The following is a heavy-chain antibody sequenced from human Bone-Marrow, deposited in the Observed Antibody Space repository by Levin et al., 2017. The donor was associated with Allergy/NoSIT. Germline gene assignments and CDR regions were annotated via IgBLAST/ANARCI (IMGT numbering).Heavy chain of an antibody. CDR1: GGSISSGDYY. D-gene: IGHD3-3*02. Sequence: PSETLSLTCTVSGGSISSGDYYWSWTRQPPEKGLEWIGYIHYSGITYYNPSLKSRVTISVDTSRNQFSLRLTSVTAADTAVYYCARVLGQSFFPNWGQGTLVTVSS. CDR2: IHYSGIT. J-gene: IGHJ4*02. V-gene: IGHV4-30-4*01. CDR3: ARVLGQSFFPN.